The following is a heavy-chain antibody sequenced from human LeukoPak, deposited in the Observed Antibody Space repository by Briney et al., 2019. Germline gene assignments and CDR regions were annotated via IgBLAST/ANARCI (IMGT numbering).Heavy chain of an antibody. Sequence: GGSLRLSCAASGFTFSSYAMSWGRQAPGKGLEWGSGISGSDDSTYYAHSVKGRFTISRDNSKNTLYLQMNSLRAEDTAVYYCAKDRVVYCGGDCSNFDYWGQGTLVTVSS. D-gene: IGHD2-21*02. V-gene: IGHV3-23*01. J-gene: IGHJ4*02. CDR2: ISGSDDST. CDR1: GFTFSSYA. CDR3: AKDRVVYCGGDCSNFDY.